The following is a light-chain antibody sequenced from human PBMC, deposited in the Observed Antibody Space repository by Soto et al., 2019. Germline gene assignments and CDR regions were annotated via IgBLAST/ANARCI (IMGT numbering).Light chain of an antibody. Sequence: DIQLTQSPSFLSASVGDRVTITCRASQVISTSLAWYQVKPGKAPKLLIYAASTLESGVPSRFRATVSGTEFSLTITRLQPEDFETYYCQQLFDYPITFGQGTRLEIK. CDR2: AAS. CDR1: QVISTS. V-gene: IGKV1-9*01. J-gene: IGKJ5*01. CDR3: QQLFDYPIT.